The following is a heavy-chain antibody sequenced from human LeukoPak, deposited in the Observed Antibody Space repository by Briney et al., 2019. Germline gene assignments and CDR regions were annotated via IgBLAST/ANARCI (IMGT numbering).Heavy chain of an antibody. V-gene: IGHV4-4*07. Sequence: NPSETLSLTCTVSGGSISSYYWSWIRQPAGKGLEWIGRIYTSGSTNYNPSLKSRVTMSVDTSKNQFSLKLSSVTAADTAVYYCAGEYYYDSSGYYSGWYFDLWGRGTLLTVSS. D-gene: IGHD3-22*01. CDR2: IYTSGST. J-gene: IGHJ2*01. CDR3: AGEYYYDSSGYYSGWYFDL. CDR1: GGSISSYY.